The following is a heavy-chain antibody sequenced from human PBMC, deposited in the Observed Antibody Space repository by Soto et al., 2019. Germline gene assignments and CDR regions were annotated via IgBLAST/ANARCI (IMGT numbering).Heavy chain of an antibody. CDR1: GGSFSGYY. CDR2: INHSGST. Sequence: PSETLSLTCAVYGGSFSGYYWSWIRQPPGKGLEWIGEINHSGSTNYNPSLKSRVTISVDTSKNQFSLKLSSVTAADTAVYYCARSRKQWLVRWFDPWGQGTLVTVSS. D-gene: IGHD6-19*01. V-gene: IGHV4-34*01. CDR3: ARSRKQWLVRWFDP. J-gene: IGHJ5*02.